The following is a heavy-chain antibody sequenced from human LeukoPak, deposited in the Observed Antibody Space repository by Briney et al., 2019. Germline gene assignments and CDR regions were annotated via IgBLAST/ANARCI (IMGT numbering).Heavy chain of an antibody. D-gene: IGHD6-13*01. V-gene: IGHV3-23*01. CDR3: AKYSSSWYFDY. Sequence: GGSLRLSCAASGFTFSNSAMSWVRQAPGKGLEWVSAISGSGRSTYDADSVKGRFTISRDNSKNTLYLQMNSLRAEDTAVYYCAKYSSSWYFDYWGQGTLVTVSS. CDR2: ISGSGRST. CDR1: GFTFSNSA. J-gene: IGHJ4*02.